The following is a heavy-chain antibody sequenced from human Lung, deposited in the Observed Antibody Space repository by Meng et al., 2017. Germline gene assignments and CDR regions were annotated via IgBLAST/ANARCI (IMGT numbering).Heavy chain of an antibody. J-gene: IGHJ4*02. D-gene: IGHD4-11*01. V-gene: IGHV4-34*01. CDR3: ARGPTTMAHDFDY. Sequence: QVQPQQGGAGLLKPSETLSLTCVVSGGSFSDYYWSWIRQPPGKGLEWIGEINHSGSTNYNPSLEGRATISVDTSQNNLSLKLSSVTAADSAVYYCARGPTTMAHDFDYWGQGTLVTVSS. CDR1: GGSFSDYY. CDR2: INHSGST.